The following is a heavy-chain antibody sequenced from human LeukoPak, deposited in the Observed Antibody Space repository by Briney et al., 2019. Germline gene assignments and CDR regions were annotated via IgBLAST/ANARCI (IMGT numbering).Heavy chain of an antibody. CDR1: GFTFSTYT. V-gene: IGHV3-30*04. J-gene: IGHJ4*02. CDR3: AREVARPNFFDY. CDR2: VSHDGTTK. Sequence: HPGGSLRLSCVASGFTFSTYTMHWVRQAPGKGLEWVAVVSHDGTTKYYADSVRGRFTISRDNSKNTLYLQMDSLRVDDTAVYYCAREVARPNFFDYWGQGTLVTVAS. D-gene: IGHD5-12*01.